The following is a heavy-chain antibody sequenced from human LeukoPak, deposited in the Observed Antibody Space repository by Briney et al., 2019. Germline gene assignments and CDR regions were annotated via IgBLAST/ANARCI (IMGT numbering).Heavy chain of an antibody. CDR3: APGGGFGELFDY. V-gene: IGHV4-59*05. Sequence: SETLSLTCTVSGGSISSHYWSWIRQPPGKGLEWIGSIYYSGSTYYNPSLKSRVTISVDTSKNQFSLKLSSVTAADTAVYYCAPGGGFGELFDYWGQGTLVTVSS. D-gene: IGHD3-10*01. CDR1: GGSISSHY. CDR2: IYYSGST. J-gene: IGHJ4*02.